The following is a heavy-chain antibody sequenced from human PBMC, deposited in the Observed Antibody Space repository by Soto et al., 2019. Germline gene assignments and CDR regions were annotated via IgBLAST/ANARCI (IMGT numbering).Heavy chain of an antibody. J-gene: IGHJ4*02. CDR3: ARDSVRFLEHFSKDYFDY. CDR2: LWYDGSGE. CDR1: GFTFSDYG. Sequence: QVHLVESGGGVVQPGGSLRLSCAGSGFTFSDYGMQWVRQAPGKGLEWVAVLWYDGSGEYYTDSVRGRFTISRVNSKNALYLQMNNLRDEDTGVYYCARDSVRFLEHFSKDYFDYWGQGTRVTVSS. D-gene: IGHD3-3*01. V-gene: IGHV3-33*08.